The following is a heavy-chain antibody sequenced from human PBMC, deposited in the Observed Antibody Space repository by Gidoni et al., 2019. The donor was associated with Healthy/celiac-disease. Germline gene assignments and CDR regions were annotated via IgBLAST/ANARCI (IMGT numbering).Heavy chain of an antibody. V-gene: IGHV1-8*01. CDR2: MNPNSGNT. D-gene: IGHD4-4*01. J-gene: IGHJ6*02. CDR3: ARGTRTTVTTMYYYYYYGMDV. Sequence: QVQLVQSGAEVKKPGAALKVSCTASGSTFTSSDINWVRQATVQGLEWMGWMNPNSGNTGYAQKFQGRVTMTRNTSTSTAYMALSSLRSEDTAVYYCARGTRTTVTTMYYYYYYGMDVWGQGTTVTVSS. CDR1: GSTFTSSD.